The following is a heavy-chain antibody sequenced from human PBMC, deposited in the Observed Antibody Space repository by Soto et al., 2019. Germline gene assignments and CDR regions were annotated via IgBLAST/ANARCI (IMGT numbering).Heavy chain of an antibody. D-gene: IGHD3-22*01. J-gene: IGHJ5*02. CDR1: GDSISSGGSS. CDR2: LYHTGST. V-gene: IGHV4-30-2*01. CDR3: ARAPGVYYTNIKS. Sequence: SETLSLTCSVSGDSISSGGSSWSWIRQTPGKGLEWIGYLYHTGSTFYNPSLKSRVTISGDRSKNQFSLKLSSVTAADTAVYYWARAPGVYYTNIKSWGRETLVT.